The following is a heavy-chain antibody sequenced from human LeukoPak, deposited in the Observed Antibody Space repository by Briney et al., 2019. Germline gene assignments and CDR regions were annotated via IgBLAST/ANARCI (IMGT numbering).Heavy chain of an antibody. CDR1: GFTFSSYE. J-gene: IGHJ4*02. D-gene: IGHD3-22*01. CDR3: ARYYYDSSGYYYSDY. V-gene: IGHV3-48*03. CDR2: ISSSGSTI. Sequence: GGSLRLSWAASGFTFSSYEMNWVRQAPGKGLEWVSYISSSGSTIYYADSVKGRFTISRDNAKNSLYLQMNSLRAEDTAVYYCARYYYDSSGYYYSDYWGQGTLVTVSS.